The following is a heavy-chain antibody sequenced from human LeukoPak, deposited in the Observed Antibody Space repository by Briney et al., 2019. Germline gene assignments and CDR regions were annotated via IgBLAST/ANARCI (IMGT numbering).Heavy chain of an antibody. D-gene: IGHD3-10*01. V-gene: IGHV3-11*01. CDR3: ARAFYGSGSYDRQFDY. Sequence: GGSLRLSCTASGFTFTNYYMSWIRQAPGQGLEWVSFITHDGTTVYYADSVKGRFTISRDNAMNSLFLQMNSLRAGDTAVYYCARAFYGSGSYDRQFDYWGQGTLVTVSS. CDR1: GFTFTNYY. CDR2: ITHDGTTV. J-gene: IGHJ4*02.